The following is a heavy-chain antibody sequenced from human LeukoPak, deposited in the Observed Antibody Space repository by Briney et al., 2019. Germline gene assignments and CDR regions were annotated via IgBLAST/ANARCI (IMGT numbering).Heavy chain of an antibody. Sequence: PSETLSLTCAVYGGSLSGYYWTWIRQPPGKGMEWIGEINHSGSTNYNPSLKSRVTISVDTSKNQFSLKLSSVTAADTAVYYCARADYGLKYYFDYWGQGTLVTVSS. CDR3: ARADYGLKYYFDY. J-gene: IGHJ4*02. CDR1: GGSLSGYY. D-gene: IGHD4-17*01. CDR2: INHSGST. V-gene: IGHV4-34*01.